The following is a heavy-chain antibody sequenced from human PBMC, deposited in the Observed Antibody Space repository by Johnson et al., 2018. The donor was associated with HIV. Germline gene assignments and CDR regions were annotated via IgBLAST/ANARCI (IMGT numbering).Heavy chain of an antibody. CDR2: ISYDGSNK. Sequence: QVQLVESGGGVVQPGKSLRLSCVVSGFTFSSYAVHWVRQAPGKGLEWVAVISYDGSNKYYADSVKGRFTISRDNSKNTLFLQMNSLRAEDTALYYCATSTGWLRPTDAFDIWGQGTMVTVSS. V-gene: IGHV3-30-3*01. CDR3: ATSTGWLRPTDAFDI. CDR1: GFTFSSYA. J-gene: IGHJ3*02. D-gene: IGHD5-24*01.